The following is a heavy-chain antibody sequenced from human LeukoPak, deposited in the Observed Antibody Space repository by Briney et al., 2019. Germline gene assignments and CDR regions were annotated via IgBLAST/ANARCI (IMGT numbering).Heavy chain of an antibody. CDR1: GFTFSTYW. Sequence: GGSLRLSCAASGFTFSTYWMTWVRQAPGKGLEWVSVISGSDGSTYYADFVKGRFTISRDNSKNTLYLQMNSLRAEDTAVYYCAKDQLEGSGSYGASFDYWGQGTLVTVSS. CDR3: AKDQLEGSGSYGASFDY. J-gene: IGHJ4*02. D-gene: IGHD3-10*01. V-gene: IGHV3-23*01. CDR2: ISGSDGST.